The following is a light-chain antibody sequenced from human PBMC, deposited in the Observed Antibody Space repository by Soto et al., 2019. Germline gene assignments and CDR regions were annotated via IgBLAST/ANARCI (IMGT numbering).Light chain of an antibody. Sequence: IVVTHSPGTLSLSPGERATLSCRASQSVSSSYIAWYQQKPGQAPRLLIYGASIRATGIPDRFSGSGSGTDFTLTISTMEPEDFAVYYYQQYGRSPIFTFGPGTKVDIK. CDR2: GAS. J-gene: IGKJ3*01. CDR1: QSVSSSY. CDR3: QQYGRSPIFT. V-gene: IGKV3-20*01.